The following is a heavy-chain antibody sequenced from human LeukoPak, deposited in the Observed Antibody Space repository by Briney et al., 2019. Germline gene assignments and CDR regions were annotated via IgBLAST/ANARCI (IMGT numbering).Heavy chain of an antibody. CDR1: GGTFSSYA. Sequence: ASVKVSCKASGGTFSSYAISWVRQAPGQGLEWMGGIIPIFGTANYAQKFQGRVTITADESTSTAYMELSSLRSEDTAVCYCARGRFLEWSYYFDYWGQGTLVTVSS. J-gene: IGHJ4*02. CDR2: IIPIFGTA. CDR3: ARGRFLEWSYYFDY. D-gene: IGHD3-3*01. V-gene: IGHV1-69*13.